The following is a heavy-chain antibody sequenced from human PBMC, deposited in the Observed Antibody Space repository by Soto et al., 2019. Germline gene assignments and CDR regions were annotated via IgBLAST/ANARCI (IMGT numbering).Heavy chain of an antibody. V-gene: IGHV2-5*02. J-gene: IGHJ4*02. CDR2: IYWDDNK. CDR1: GFSLSTGGVG. Sequence: QITLKESGPTLVKPTQTLTLTCTFSGFSLSTGGVGVGWIRQPPGNALEWLALIYWDDNKRYSPSLKSWLTITKVTYKTQVVLTMTNMDPVDTATYYCAHIVRFAYGSGESRGYDFGYWCQGTLVTVSS. D-gene: IGHD6-19*01. CDR3: AHIVRFAYGSGESRGYDFGY.